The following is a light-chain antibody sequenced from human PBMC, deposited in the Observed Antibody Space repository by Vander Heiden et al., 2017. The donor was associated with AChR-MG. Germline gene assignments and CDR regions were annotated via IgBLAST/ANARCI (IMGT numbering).Light chain of an antibody. J-gene: IGKJ4*01. CDR1: QGIGNY. CDR3: QQANSFTLT. CDR2: AAS. Sequence: DIQLTQSPSSVSASVGDRVTITCRASQGIGNYLAWYQQTPGKAPKLLIYAASSVQSGVPSRFSGSGSGTDFSLTIDNLQPEDFGTYYCQQANSFTLTFGGGTKVEIK. V-gene: IGKV1D-12*01.